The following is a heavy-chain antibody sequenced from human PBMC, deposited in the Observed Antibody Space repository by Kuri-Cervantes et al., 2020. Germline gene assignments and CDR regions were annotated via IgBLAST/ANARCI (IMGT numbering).Heavy chain of an antibody. J-gene: IGHJ6*03. CDR3: ARAVAAPYYYYYMDV. CDR1: GFTFSSYS. Sequence: GESLKISCAASGFTFSSYSMNWVRQAPGKGLEWVSYISSSSSTIYYADSVKGRFTISRDNAKNSLYLQMNSLRAGDTAVYYCARAVAAPYYYYYMDVWGKGTTVTVSS. CDR2: ISSSSSTI. D-gene: IGHD6-19*01. V-gene: IGHV3-48*01.